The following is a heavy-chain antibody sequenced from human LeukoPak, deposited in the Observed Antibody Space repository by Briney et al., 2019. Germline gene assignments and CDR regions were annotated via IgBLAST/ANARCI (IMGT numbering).Heavy chain of an antibody. J-gene: IGHJ4*02. Sequence: ASVTVSCKASGYTFTGYYMHWVRQAPGQGLEWMGRINPNSGGTNYAQKFQGRVTMTRDTSISTAYMELSRLRSDDTAVYYCARDSDTYDYVWGSYRFDYWGQGTLVTVSS. CDR3: ARDSDTYDYVWGSYRFDY. V-gene: IGHV1-2*06. CDR1: GYTFTGYY. CDR2: INPNSGGT. D-gene: IGHD3-16*02.